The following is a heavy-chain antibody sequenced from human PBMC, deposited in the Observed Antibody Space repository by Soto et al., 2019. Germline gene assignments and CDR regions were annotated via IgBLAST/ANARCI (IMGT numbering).Heavy chain of an antibody. CDR1: GDSISSYF. CDR3: ARGSEAWFDP. V-gene: IGHV4-59*01. J-gene: IGHJ5*02. Sequence: PSETLSLTCTVSGDSISSYFWSWIRQPPGKGLEWIGYVYSTEITNYNPSLKSRVAMSIDTSKNQFSLKVRSVTAADTAVYYCARGSEAWFDPWGPGTLVTVSS. CDR2: VYSTEIT.